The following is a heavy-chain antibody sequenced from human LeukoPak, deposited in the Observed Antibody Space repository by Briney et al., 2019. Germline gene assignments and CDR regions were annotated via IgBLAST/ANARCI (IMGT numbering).Heavy chain of an antibody. CDR1: GYTFTDYY. V-gene: IGHV1-69-2*01. J-gene: IGHJ1*01. CDR3: ATGDRITMIVVVPFQH. D-gene: IGHD3-22*01. CDR2: VDPEDGET. Sequence: ASVKISCKVSGYTFTDYYMHWVQQAPGKGLEWMGLVDPEDGETIYAVKFQGRVTITADTSTDTAYMELSSLRSEDTAVYYCATGDRITMIVVVPFQHWGQGTLVTVSS.